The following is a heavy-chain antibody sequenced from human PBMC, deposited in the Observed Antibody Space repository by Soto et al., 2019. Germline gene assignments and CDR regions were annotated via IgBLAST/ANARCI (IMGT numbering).Heavy chain of an antibody. CDR3: AHHPYYGLGSYSFDY. Sequence: KESGPTLVKPTQTLTLTCTFSGFSLSTSGVGVGWIRQPPGKALEWLAVIYWDDDKRSSSSLKSRLTITKDTSKNQVVLTMTNMDPVDTATYYCAHHPYYGLGSYSFDYWGQGILVTVSS. CDR1: GFSLSTSGVG. CDR2: IYWDDDK. J-gene: IGHJ4*02. V-gene: IGHV2-5*02. D-gene: IGHD3-10*01.